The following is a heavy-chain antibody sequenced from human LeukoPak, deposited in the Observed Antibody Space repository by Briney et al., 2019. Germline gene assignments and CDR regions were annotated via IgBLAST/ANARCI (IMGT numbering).Heavy chain of an antibody. CDR3: ARFSSATGVFHY. CDR1: GDSVSSNIAA. D-gene: IGHD2-15*01. Sequence: SQTLSLTCAISGDSVSSNIAAWNWIRQSPSRGLEWLGRTYYRSKWYNDYAGSVKSRITITPDTSKNQFSLQLNSVTPEDTAVYFCARFSSATGVFHYWGQGTLVTVSS. CDR2: TYYRSKWYN. J-gene: IGHJ4*02. V-gene: IGHV6-1*01.